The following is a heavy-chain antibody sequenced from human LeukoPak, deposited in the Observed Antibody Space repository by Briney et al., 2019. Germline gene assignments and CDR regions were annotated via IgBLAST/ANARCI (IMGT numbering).Heavy chain of an antibody. D-gene: IGHD3-10*01. J-gene: IGHJ5*02. CDR3: ARENYGSGSYYNPNWFDP. V-gene: IGHV3-21*01. CDR1: GFTFSFYT. CDR2: ISSSSSYI. Sequence: GGSLRLSCTASGFTFSFYTMNWVRQAPGKGLEWVSSISSSSSYIYYADSLKGRFTISRDNAKNSLYLQMNSLRAEDTAVYYCARENYGSGSYYNPNWFDPWGQGTLVTVSS.